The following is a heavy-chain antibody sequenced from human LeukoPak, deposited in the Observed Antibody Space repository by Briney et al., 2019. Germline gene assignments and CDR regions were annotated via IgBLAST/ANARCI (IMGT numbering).Heavy chain of an antibody. D-gene: IGHD4-17*01. V-gene: IGHV4-30-4*01. CDR3: ARHDYGDYLADY. CDR2: VYYSGST. J-gene: IGHJ4*02. CDR1: GGSISSGDYY. Sequence: SETLSLTCTVSGGSISSGDYYWRWIRQPPGKGLEWIGYVYYSGSTYYNPSLKSRVTISVDTSKNQFSLKLSSVTAADTAVYYCARHDYGDYLADYWGQGTLVTVSS.